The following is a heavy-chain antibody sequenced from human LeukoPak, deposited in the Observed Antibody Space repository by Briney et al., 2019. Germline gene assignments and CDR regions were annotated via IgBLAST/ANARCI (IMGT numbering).Heavy chain of an antibody. J-gene: IGHJ5*02. V-gene: IGHV4-34*01. CDR3: ARGHCSSTSCYENWFDP. Sequence: TPSETLSLTCAVYGGSFSGYYWSWIRQPPGKGLEWIGEINHSGSTNYNPSLKSRVTISVDTSKNQFSLKLSSVTAADTAVYYCARGHCSSTSCYENWFDPWGQGTLVTVSS. CDR2: INHSGST. D-gene: IGHD2-2*01. CDR1: GGSFSGYY.